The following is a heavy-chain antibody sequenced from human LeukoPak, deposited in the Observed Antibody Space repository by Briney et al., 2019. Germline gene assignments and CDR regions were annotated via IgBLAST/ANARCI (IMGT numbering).Heavy chain of an antibody. CDR1: GFTFSRYA. CDR3: ARDFYSSSSGGSVY. D-gene: IGHD6-6*01. CDR2: ISYDGSNE. Sequence: PGGSLRLSCAASGFTFSRYAMHWVRQAPGKGLEWVAVISYDGSNEYYADSVKGRFTISRDNSRNTVYLQMNSLRAEDTAVYYCARDFYSSSSGGSVYWGQGSLVTVSS. J-gene: IGHJ4*02. V-gene: IGHV3-30-3*01.